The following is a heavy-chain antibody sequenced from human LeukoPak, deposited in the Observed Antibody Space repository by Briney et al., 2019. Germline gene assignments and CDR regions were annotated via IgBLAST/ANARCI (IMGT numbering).Heavy chain of an antibody. CDR3: AREVAVAGIDAFDI. D-gene: IGHD6-19*01. V-gene: IGHV1-2*02. CDR2: INPNSGGT. J-gene: IGHJ3*02. Sequence: ASVKVSCKASGYTFTGYYMHWVRQAPGQGLEWMGWINPNSGGTNYAQKFQGRVTMTRDTSISTAYMELSRLRSDDTAVYYCAREVAVAGIDAFDIWGQGTMVTGSS. CDR1: GYTFTGYY.